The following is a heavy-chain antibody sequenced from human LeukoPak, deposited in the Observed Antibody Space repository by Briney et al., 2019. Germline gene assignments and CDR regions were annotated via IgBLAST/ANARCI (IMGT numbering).Heavy chain of an antibody. CDR1: GFTFQNYA. CDR2: INGGGGGT. J-gene: IGHJ1*01. CDR3: AKVRGVGTHIWLLPWDL. D-gene: IGHD2-21*02. V-gene: IGHV3-23*01. Sequence: PGGSLRLSCAASGFTFQNYAMAWVRQTPGKGLEWVSSINGGGGGTNYAHPVKGRFTVSRDNANDTLYLQMNGLTAADTAFYYCAKVRGVGTHIWLLPWDLWGQGTLVSVSS.